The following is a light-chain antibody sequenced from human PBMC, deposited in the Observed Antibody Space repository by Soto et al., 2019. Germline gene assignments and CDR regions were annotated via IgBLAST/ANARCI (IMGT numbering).Light chain of an antibody. J-gene: IGLJ2*01. V-gene: IGLV2-14*01. Sequence: QSALTQPASVSGSPGQSITISCPGTGSDIGRYNYVSWYQHHPGKAPKVIIYEVSNRPSWVSNRFSGSKSGNTASLTISGLPAEDEADYYCSSYTSDTALGFGGGTKLTVL. CDR1: GSDIGRYNY. CDR2: EVS. CDR3: SSYTSDTALG.